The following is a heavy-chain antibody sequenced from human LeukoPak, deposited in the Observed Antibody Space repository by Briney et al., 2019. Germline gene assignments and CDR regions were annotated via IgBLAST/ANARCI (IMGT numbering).Heavy chain of an antibody. CDR1: GGSISGYY. CDR3: ARHHANYYYYGLDV. Sequence: SETLSLTCTVSGGSISGYYWSWIRQPPGKGLEWIGYIYYSGSANYNPSLKSRVTISADTSKSQFFLELTSVTAADTAVYYCARHHANYYYYGLDVWGQGTTVAVSS. V-gene: IGHV4-59*08. CDR2: IYYSGSA. J-gene: IGHJ6*02. D-gene: IGHD2-8*01.